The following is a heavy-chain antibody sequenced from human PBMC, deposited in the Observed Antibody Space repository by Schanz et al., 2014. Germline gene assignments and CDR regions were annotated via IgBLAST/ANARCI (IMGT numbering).Heavy chain of an antibody. CDR3: ARDLPMNRGDHDAFDI. J-gene: IGHJ3*02. D-gene: IGHD3-10*01. V-gene: IGHV3-30*03. Sequence: VQLVESGGGLVKPGGSLRLSCAASGFTFSSYSLAWVRQAPGKGLEWVAFISSDGNKRYYGDSIKGRFTIYRDNSKNTLYLQMNGLRPDDTAVYYCARDLPMNRGDHDAFDIWGQGTMVSVSS. CDR2: ISSDGNKR. CDR1: GFTFSSYS.